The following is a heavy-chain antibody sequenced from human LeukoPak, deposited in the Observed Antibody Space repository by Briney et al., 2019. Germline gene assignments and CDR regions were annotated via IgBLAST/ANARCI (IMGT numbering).Heavy chain of an antibody. CDR3: VSSSRIVDY. Sequence: SVKVSCKASGGNFSIYAISWVRQAPGQGLEWMGRIIPILGIANYAQKFQGRVTITADKSTSTAYMELSSLRSEDMAVYYCVSSSRIVDYWGQGTLVTVSS. V-gene: IGHV1-69*04. J-gene: IGHJ4*02. CDR2: IIPILGIA. D-gene: IGHD1-26*01. CDR1: GGNFSIYA.